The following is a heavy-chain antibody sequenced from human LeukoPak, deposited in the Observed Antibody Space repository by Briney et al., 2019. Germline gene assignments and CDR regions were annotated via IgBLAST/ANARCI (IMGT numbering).Heavy chain of an antibody. CDR3: ARKALYPYYFDY. D-gene: IGHD2-2*02. J-gene: IGHJ4*02. V-gene: IGHV3-23*01. Sequence: GGSPRLSCAASGFTFSSYAMSWVRQAPGKGLEWVSAISGSGGSTYYADSVKGRFTISRDNSKNTLYLQMNSLRAEDTAVYYCARKALYPYYFDYWGQGTLVTVSS. CDR1: GFTFSSYA. CDR2: ISGSGGST.